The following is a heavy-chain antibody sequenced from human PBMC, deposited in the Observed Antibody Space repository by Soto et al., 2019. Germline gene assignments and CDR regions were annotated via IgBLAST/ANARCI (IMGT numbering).Heavy chain of an antibody. CDR1: GGSISSYY. V-gene: IGHV4-59*08. J-gene: IGHJ3*02. D-gene: IGHD2-15*01. CDR2: IYYSEST. Sequence: SETLSLTCTVSGGSISSYYWSWIRQPPGKGLEWIGYIYYSESTNYNPSLKSRVTISVDTSKNQFSLKLSSVTAADTAVYYCARRSCSGGSCYPDIWGQGTMVTVSS. CDR3: ARRSCSGGSCYPDI.